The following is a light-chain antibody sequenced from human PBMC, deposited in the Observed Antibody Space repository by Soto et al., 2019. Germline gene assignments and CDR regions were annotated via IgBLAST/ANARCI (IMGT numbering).Light chain of an antibody. J-gene: IGKJ2*01. V-gene: IGKV3-11*01. CDR3: QQRSNWPVT. CDR1: RTINSN. CDR2: DAS. Sequence: EIVMTQSPATLSLSPGERATLSCRASRTINSNLAWYQQNPGQAPRLLIYDASNRATGIPARFSGSGSGTDFTLTISSLEPEDFAVYYCQQRSNWPVTFGQGTKVDIK.